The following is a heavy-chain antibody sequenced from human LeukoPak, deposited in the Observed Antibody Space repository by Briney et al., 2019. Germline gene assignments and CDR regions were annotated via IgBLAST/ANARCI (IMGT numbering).Heavy chain of an antibody. Sequence: GGSLRLSCVASGFTFTSYSMHWVRQAPGKGLEWVSSIGSSSGDIYYADSLKGRFTISRDNAKKSLSLQMNSLRAEDTAVYYCALSTTIVGATFNNYWGQGTLVTVSS. D-gene: IGHD1-26*01. CDR3: ALSTTIVGATFNNY. J-gene: IGHJ4*02. CDR2: IGSSSGDI. V-gene: IGHV3-21*01. CDR1: GFTFTSYS.